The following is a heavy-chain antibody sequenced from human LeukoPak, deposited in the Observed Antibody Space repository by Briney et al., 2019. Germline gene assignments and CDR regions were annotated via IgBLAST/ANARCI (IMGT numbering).Heavy chain of an antibody. CDR3: ARGDTNYYYGLDV. D-gene: IGHD5-18*01. V-gene: IGHV1-46*01. CDR1: GYTFSDYH. CDR2: INPSGAGP. J-gene: IGHJ6*02. Sequence: GASVKVSCKASGYTFSDYHTHWVRQAPGQGLEWMGLINPSGAGPDYAQKFQGRVTLTRDTSPGTFYMELSSLRSEDTAVYYCARGDTNYYYGLDVWGQGTTVTVSS.